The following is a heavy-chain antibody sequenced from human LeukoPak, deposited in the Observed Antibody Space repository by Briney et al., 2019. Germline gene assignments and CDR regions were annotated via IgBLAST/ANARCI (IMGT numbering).Heavy chain of an antibody. D-gene: IGHD1-1*01. V-gene: IGHV3-7*04. Sequence: GGSLRLSCVASGFTFISYWMTWVRQAPGKGLEWVAQISQDGTESYSVDSVRGRFTISRDNAKNSVYLQMNSLRPEDTAVYYCARDSTGTVFDLWGQGTLVTASS. CDR1: GFTFISYW. J-gene: IGHJ4*02. CDR3: ARDSTGTVFDL. CDR2: ISQDGTES.